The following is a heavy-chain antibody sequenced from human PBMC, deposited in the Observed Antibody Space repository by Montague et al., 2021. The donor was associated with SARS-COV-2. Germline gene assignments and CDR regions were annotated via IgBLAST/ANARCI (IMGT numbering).Heavy chain of an antibody. D-gene: IGHD3-3*01. J-gene: IGHJ4*02. CDR2: ISSSSSTI. Sequence: SLRLSCAASGFTFSGTYSMNWVRQAPGKGLGWVAFISSSSSTIYYADSVKGRFTVSRDNAKNSLYLQMNSLRDEDTAVYYCARNTIRGYFDYWGQGTLVTVSS. CDR3: ARNTIRGYFDY. V-gene: IGHV3-48*02. CDR1: GFTFSGTYS.